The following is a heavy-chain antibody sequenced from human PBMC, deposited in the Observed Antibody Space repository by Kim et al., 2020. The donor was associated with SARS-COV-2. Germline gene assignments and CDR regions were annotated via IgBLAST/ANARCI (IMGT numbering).Heavy chain of an antibody. V-gene: IGHV3-7*01. J-gene: IGHJ6*02. CDR3: AREGGAGYSSSWYLPNYYYYGMDV. Sequence: GGSLRLSCAASGFTFSSYWMSWVRQAPGKGLEWVANIKQDGSEKYYVDSVKGRFTISRDNAKNSLYLQMNSLRAEDTAVYYCAREGGAGYSSSWYLPNYYYYGMDVWGQGTTVTVSS. CDR2: IKQDGSEK. D-gene: IGHD6-13*01. CDR1: GFTFSSYW.